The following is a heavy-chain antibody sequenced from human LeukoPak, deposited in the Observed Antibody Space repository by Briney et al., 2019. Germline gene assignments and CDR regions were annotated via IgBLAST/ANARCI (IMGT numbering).Heavy chain of an antibody. CDR2: ISGSGGST. J-gene: IGHJ5*02. Sequence: PGGSLRLSCAASGFTFSSYAMSWVRQAPGKGLEWVSAISGSGGSTYYADSVKGRFIISRDNSKNTLYLQMNSLRAEDTAVYYCAKDSPRSGWYSYWFDPWGQGTLVTVSS. CDR3: AKDSPRSGWYSYWFDP. D-gene: IGHD6-19*01. V-gene: IGHV3-23*01. CDR1: GFTFSSYA.